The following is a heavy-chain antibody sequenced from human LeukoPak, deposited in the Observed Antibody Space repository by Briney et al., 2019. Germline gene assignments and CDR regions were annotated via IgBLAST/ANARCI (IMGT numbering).Heavy chain of an antibody. Sequence: SETLSLTCTVSGYSISRGYYWGWIRQPPGKGLEWIGTLYYTGTTYYNPSLKSRVTISVDTSKNQFSLKLSSVTAADTAVYYCARSVEGYCSGGSCYSYYYYMDVWGKGTTVTVSS. CDR1: GYSISRGYY. CDR3: ARSVEGYCSGGSCYSYYYYMDV. V-gene: IGHV4-38-2*02. D-gene: IGHD2-15*01. CDR2: LYYTGTT. J-gene: IGHJ6*03.